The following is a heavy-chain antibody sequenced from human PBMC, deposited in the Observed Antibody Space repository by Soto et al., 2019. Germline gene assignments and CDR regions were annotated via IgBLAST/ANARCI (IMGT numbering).Heavy chain of an antibody. D-gene: IGHD3-9*01. Sequence: QVQLQESGPGLVKPSQTLSLTCTVSGGSISSGGYYWSWIRQHPGKGLEWIGYIYYSGSTYYNPSLQSRVTKSVDTSKNPFSLKLSSVTAADTAVYYCARVTPPPLYDILTGDHDAFDIWGQGTMVTVSS. CDR2: IYYSGST. V-gene: IGHV4-31*03. J-gene: IGHJ3*02. CDR3: ARVTPPPLYDILTGDHDAFDI. CDR1: GGSISSGGYY.